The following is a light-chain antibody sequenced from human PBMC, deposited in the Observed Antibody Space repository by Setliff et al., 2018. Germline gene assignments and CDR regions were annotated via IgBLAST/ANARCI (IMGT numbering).Light chain of an antibody. J-gene: IGLJ2*01. CDR3: GAWDSSLSAAV. CDR2: DND. V-gene: IGLV1-51*01. CDR1: NSNIGNNF. Sequence: QSVLTQPPSVSAAPGQKVTISCSGANSNIGNNFVSWYQQFPGEAPKLLIHDNDERPSGIPDRFSGSKSGTSATLGITGLQTGDEADYYCGAWDSSLSAAVFGGGTKVT.